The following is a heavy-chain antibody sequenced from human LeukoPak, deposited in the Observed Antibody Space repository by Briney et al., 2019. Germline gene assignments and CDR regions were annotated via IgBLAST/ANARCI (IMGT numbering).Heavy chain of an antibody. CDR1: GLTVSGNC. CDR3: ARDAPNDPEAFLDH. D-gene: IGHD2-8*01. CDR2: IFTDDTT. V-gene: IGHV3-66*01. Sequence: GGSLRLSCAASGLTVSGNCMNWVRQAPGKGLEWVSAIFTDDTTYYGDSVKGRFTISRDNSKNTLYLQMNSLRAEDTAVYYCARDAPNDPEAFLDHWGQGTLVSVSS. J-gene: IGHJ4*02.